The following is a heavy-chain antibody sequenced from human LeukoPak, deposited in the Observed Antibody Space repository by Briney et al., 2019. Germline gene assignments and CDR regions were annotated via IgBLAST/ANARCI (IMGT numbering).Heavy chain of an antibody. J-gene: IGHJ1*01. Sequence: PGGSLRLSCAASGFTFSSYALNWVRQAPGKGLEWVSYISSSSSTIYYADSVKGRFTISRDNAKNSLYLQMNSLRDEDTAVYYCARDSVMGSGWYRYFQHWGQGTLVTASS. CDR2: ISSSSSTI. CDR1: GFTFSSYA. V-gene: IGHV3-48*02. CDR3: ARDSVMGSGWYRYFQH. D-gene: IGHD6-19*01.